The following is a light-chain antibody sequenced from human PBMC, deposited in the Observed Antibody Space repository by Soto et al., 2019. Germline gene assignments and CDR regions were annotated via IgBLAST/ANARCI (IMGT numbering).Light chain of an antibody. V-gene: IGLV1-40*01. CDR2: GTS. J-gene: IGLJ2*01. Sequence: QSALTQPPSVSGAPGQRVTISCTGSSSNIGAGYDVHWYQQLPRTVPKLLIYGTSNRPSGVPDRFSGSKSGNTASLTISGLQSEDEADYYCCSYTGAYVALGGGTKVTVL. CDR3: CSYTGAYVA. CDR1: SSNIGAGYD.